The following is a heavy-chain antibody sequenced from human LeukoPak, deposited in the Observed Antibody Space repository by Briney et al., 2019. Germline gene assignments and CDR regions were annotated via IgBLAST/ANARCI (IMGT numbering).Heavy chain of an antibody. V-gene: IGHV3-7*03. CDR2: IKQDGTET. D-gene: IGHD4-11*01. J-gene: IGHJ4*02. CDR3: AREDHSNYEY. Sequence: GGSLRLSCAASGFTFSNYWMSWVRQAPGKGLEWVASIKQDGTETHYVDSVEGRFTISKDNAKNSLYLQLNSLRAEDTAVYYCAREDHSNYEYWGQGTLVTVSS. CDR1: GFTFSNYW.